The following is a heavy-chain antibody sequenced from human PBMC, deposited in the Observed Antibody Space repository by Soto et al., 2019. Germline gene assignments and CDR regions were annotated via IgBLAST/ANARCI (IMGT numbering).Heavy chain of an antibody. CDR2: LYWDDDK. D-gene: IGHD6-19*01. Sequence: QITLKESGPTLVKPTQTLTLTCTFSGFSLNTNAVGVGWIRQPPGKALEWLALLYWDDDKRYSPSLKSRLTITTDTSKNQVVLTMTNMDPVDTATYYCAHRRVRDSSGENFDSWGQGTLLTVSS. CDR3: AHRRVRDSSGENFDS. CDR1: GFSLNTNAVG. J-gene: IGHJ4*02. V-gene: IGHV2-5*02.